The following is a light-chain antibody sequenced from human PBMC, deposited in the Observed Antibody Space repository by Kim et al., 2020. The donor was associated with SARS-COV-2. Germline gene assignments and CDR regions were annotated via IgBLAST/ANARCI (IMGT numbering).Light chain of an antibody. V-gene: IGKV3-11*01. CDR3: SQRSNWPVT. Sequence: EIVLTQSPATLSLSPGERATLSCTASQSVSITLAWYQHKPGQAPRLLIYDASNRATDIPARFSGNGSGTDFTLTISSLEPEDFAVYYCSQRSNWPVTFGGGTKVDIK. J-gene: IGKJ4*01. CDR2: DAS. CDR1: QSVSIT.